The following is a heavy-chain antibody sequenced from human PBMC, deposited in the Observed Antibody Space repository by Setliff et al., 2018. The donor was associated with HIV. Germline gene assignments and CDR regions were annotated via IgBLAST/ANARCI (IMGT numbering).Heavy chain of an antibody. J-gene: IGHJ4*02. CDR2: SHNNGNT. Sequence: PSETLSLTCTVSGGSISSYYWSWIRQPPGEGLEWIGYSHNNGNTHYNPSLKSRVTISVDTSKNHVSLRLNSVTAADTAVYYCARDDDKLFDYWGQGALVTVSS. V-gene: IGHV4-4*08. CDR1: GGSISSYY. D-gene: IGHD3-22*01. CDR3: ARDDDKLFDY.